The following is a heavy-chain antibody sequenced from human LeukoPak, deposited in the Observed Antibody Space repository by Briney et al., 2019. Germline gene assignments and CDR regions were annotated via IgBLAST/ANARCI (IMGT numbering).Heavy chain of an antibody. CDR1: GGSISSRNYY. CDR2: IYTSGST. D-gene: IGHD5-12*01. Sequence: PSETLSLTCTVSGGSISSRNYYWSWIRQPAGKGLEWIGRIYTSGSTNYNPSLKSRVTISVDTSKNQFSLKLSSVTAADTAVYYCARASGYDYRRHDVRVYYFDYWGQGTLVTVSS. J-gene: IGHJ4*02. V-gene: IGHV4-61*02. CDR3: ARASGYDYRRHDVRVYYFDY.